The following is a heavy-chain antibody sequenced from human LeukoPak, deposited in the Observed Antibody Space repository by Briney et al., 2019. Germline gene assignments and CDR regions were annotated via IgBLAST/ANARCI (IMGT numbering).Heavy chain of an antibody. Sequence: PSETLSLTCTVSGGSITGFYWNWIRQPPGKGLEWIGYVYYDGSTDYNPSLKSRVTISLDTSKNQFSLKLSSVTAAGTAVYYCARRSHGDWFYFDLWGRGTLVTVSS. D-gene: IGHD3/OR15-3a*01. CDR2: VYYDGST. CDR1: GGSITGFY. V-gene: IGHV4-59*01. CDR3: ARRSHGDWFYFDL. J-gene: IGHJ2*01.